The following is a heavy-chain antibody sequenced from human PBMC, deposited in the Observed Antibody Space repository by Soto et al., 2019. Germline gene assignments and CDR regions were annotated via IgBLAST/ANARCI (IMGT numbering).Heavy chain of an antibody. Sequence: PGESLKISCKGSGYSFTSYWISWVRQMPGKGLEWMGRIDPSDSYTNYSPSFQGHVTISADKSISTAYLQWSSLKASDTAMYYCARTYYYDSSGYLLFDYWGQGTLVTAPQ. CDR1: GYSFTSYW. CDR3: ARTYYYDSSGYLLFDY. D-gene: IGHD3-22*01. CDR2: IDPSDSYT. V-gene: IGHV5-10-1*01. J-gene: IGHJ4*02.